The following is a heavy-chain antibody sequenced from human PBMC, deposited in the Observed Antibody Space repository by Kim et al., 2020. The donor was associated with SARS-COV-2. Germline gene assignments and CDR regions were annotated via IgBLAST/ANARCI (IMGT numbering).Heavy chain of an antibody. Sequence: SETLSLTCTVSGGSISSYYWSWIRQPPGKGLEWIGYIYYSGSTNYNPSLKSRVTISVDTSKNQFSLKLSSVTAADTAVYYCARWRGSTIIDYWGQGTPVTVSS. CDR2: IYYSGST. D-gene: IGHD6-13*01. CDR3: ARWRGSTIIDY. CDR1: GGSISSYY. J-gene: IGHJ4*02. V-gene: IGHV4-59*13.